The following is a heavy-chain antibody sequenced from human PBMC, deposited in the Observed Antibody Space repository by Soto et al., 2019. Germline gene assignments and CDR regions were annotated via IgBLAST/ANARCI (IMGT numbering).Heavy chain of an antibody. D-gene: IGHD2-15*01. Sequence: EVQLLESGGGVVSPGGSLRLSCATSGFTFSSYAMSWVRQALGKGLEWVSSISGNGGGTYYADSVKGRFTISSDNSKNIVLLKMNSLSAEATAVYYYAKDLRAASIVTRADSWGLGSQVSVSS. CDR1: GFTFSSYA. CDR2: ISGNGGGT. J-gene: IGHJ4*02. V-gene: IGHV3-23*01. CDR3: AKDLRAASIVTRADS.